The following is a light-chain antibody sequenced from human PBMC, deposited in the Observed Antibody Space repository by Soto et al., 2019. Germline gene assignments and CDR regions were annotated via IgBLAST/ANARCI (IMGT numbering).Light chain of an antibody. J-gene: IGKJ3*01. CDR2: GVS. V-gene: IGKV3-20*01. Sequence: EIVLTQSPGTLSLSPGATATLSCRASQSVSRNYLAWFQQKPGQAPRLLIYGVSTRATGIPDRFSGSGSGTDFTLTISRLEPEDFAVYYCHHYGASPIYTFGPGTKLDFK. CDR3: HHYGASPIYT. CDR1: QSVSRNY.